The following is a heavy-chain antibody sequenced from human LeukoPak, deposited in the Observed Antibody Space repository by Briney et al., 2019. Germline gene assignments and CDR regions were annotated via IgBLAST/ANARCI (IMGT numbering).Heavy chain of an antibody. J-gene: IGHJ4*02. D-gene: IGHD1-1*01. Sequence: GGSLRLSCVASGFNFNIYGMSWVRQAPGKRLEWVSSVGGGNDIHYADSVKGRFTGSRDDAKSTVYLQMNSLRVEDTARYFCAKDATPGNGIWDHFDSWGQGTLVTVSS. V-gene: IGHV3-23*01. CDR3: AKDATPGNGIWDHFDS. CDR2: VGGGNDI. CDR1: GFNFNIYG.